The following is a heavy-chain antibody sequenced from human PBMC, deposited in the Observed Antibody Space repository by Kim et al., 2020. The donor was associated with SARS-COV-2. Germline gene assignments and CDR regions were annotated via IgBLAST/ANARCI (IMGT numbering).Heavy chain of an antibody. D-gene: IGHD3-3*01. Sequence: SETLSLTCSVSGGSISSYFWSWIRQPPGKGLEWIGYVHYSGNTNHNPSLKSRVTISVDTSKNQFSLKLSSVTAADTAVYYCASGSGYYPFDYWGQGTLVT. J-gene: IGHJ4*02. CDR3: ASGSGYYPFDY. V-gene: IGHV4-59*08. CDR2: VHYSGNT. CDR1: GGSISSYF.